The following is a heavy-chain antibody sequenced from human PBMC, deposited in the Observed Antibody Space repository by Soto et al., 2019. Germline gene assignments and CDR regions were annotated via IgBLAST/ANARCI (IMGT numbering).Heavy chain of an antibody. CDR2: INPNSGGT. J-gene: IGHJ6*02. CDR3: ARGSGSYYNDYYYYYGMDV. Sequence: GPSVKVSCKASGDTFXGYYMHWVRQAPGQGLEWMGWINPNSGGTNYAQKFQGWVTMTRDTSISTAYMELSRLRSDDTAVYYCARGSGSYYNDYYYYYGMDVWGQGTTVTVSS. D-gene: IGHD3-10*01. V-gene: IGHV1-2*04. CDR1: GDTFXGYY.